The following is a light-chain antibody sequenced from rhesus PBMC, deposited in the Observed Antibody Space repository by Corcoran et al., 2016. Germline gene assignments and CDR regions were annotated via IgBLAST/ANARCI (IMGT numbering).Light chain of an antibody. J-gene: IGKJ4*01. Sequence: DIQMTQSPSSLSASVGDTVTITCRASQGINNYLSWYQQKPGKAPKPLIYYASRLETGVPSRFSGSGSVTDYTLTSSRLQPEDIATYYCQQYNNSPLTFGGGTKVEIK. CDR1: QGINNY. CDR3: QQYNNSPLT. CDR2: YAS. V-gene: IGKV1-66*01.